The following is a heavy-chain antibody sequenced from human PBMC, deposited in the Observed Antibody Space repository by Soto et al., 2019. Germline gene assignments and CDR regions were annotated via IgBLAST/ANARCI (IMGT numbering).Heavy chain of an antibody. J-gene: IGHJ5*01. CDR2: AYYRSKWYN. CDR3: VRLIGNSWLDF. V-gene: IGHV6-1*01. D-gene: IGHD1-26*01. CDR1: GDSVSSSSVT. Sequence: SQTLSLTCVISGDSVSSSSVTWNWIRQSPSRGLEWLGRAYYRSKWYNDYAESVKSRITINPDTSKNQFSLHLNSVTPEDTAVYYCVRLIGNSWLDFWSQGTLVTVSS.